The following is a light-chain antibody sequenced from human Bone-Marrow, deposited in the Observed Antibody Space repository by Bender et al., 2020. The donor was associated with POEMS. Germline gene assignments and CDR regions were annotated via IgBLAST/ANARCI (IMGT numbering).Light chain of an antibody. Sequence: QSALTQPASLSGSPGQSITISCTGTSSDVGTYDLVSWYQHHPGKVPKLMIYEGSKRPSGVSNRFSGSKSGTSASLAISGLRSEDEADYYCAAWDDSLSGVVFGGGTKLTVL. CDR2: EGS. CDR1: SSDVGTYDL. J-gene: IGLJ2*01. V-gene: IGLV2-14*02. CDR3: AAWDDSLSGVV.